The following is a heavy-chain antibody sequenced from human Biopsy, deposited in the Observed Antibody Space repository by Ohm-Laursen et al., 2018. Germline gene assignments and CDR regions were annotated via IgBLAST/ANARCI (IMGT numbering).Heavy chain of an antibody. CDR2: ISGSGTTI. CDR3: ARDGAGSYHDY. J-gene: IGHJ4*02. CDR1: GFIFNYG. D-gene: IGHD3-10*01. V-gene: IGHV3-11*01. Sequence: SLRLSCAASGFIFNYGMHWVRQAPGKGLEWLSYISGSGTTIFYADSVKGRFTVSRDNAKNSLYLQMNSLTVEDTAVYYCARDGAGSYHDYWGQGTLVTVSS.